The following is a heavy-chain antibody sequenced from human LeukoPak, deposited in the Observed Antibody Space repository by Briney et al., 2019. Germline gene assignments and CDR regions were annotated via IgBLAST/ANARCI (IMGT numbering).Heavy chain of an antibody. J-gene: IGHJ4*02. Sequence: GGSLRLSCAASGFTFRSYSMNWVRQAPGKGLEWVSFISGMSSTIYYADSVKGRFTISRDNAKNSVYLQMDSLRDEDTAVYYCARDSSDAYNPEPGYWGQGTLVTVSS. CDR2: ISGMSSTI. CDR1: GFTFRSYS. D-gene: IGHD5-24*01. V-gene: IGHV3-48*02. CDR3: ARDSSDAYNPEPGY.